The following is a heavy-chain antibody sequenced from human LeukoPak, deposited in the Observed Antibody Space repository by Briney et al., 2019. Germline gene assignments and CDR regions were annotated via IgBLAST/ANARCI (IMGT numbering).Heavy chain of an antibody. CDR3: ARGRIQLWLYYYYYMDV. V-gene: IGHV1-69*05. Sequence: ASVKVSCXASGGTFSSYAISWVRQAPGQGLEWMGGIIPIFGTANYAQKFQGRVTITTDESTSTAYMELSSLRSEDTAVYYCARGRIQLWLYYYYYMDVWGKGTTVTVSS. J-gene: IGHJ6*03. D-gene: IGHD5-18*01. CDR1: GGTFSSYA. CDR2: IIPIFGTA.